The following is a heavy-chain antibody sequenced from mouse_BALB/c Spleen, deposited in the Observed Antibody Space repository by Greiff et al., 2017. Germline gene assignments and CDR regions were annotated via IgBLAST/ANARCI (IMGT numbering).Heavy chain of an antibody. Sequence: EVMLVESGGGLVKPGGSLKLSCAASGFTFSSYAMSWVRQTPEKRLEWVASISSGGSTYYPDTVKGRFTISRDNAKNTLYLQMSSLKSEDTAMYYCARQAPHYAMDYWGQGTSVTVSS. CDR2: ISSGGST. J-gene: IGHJ4*01. V-gene: IGHV5-6-5*01. CDR3: ARQAPHYAMDY. CDR1: GFTFSSYA. D-gene: IGHD3-2*02.